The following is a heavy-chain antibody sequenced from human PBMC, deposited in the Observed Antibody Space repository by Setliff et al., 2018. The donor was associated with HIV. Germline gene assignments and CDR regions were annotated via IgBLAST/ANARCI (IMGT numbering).Heavy chain of an antibody. V-gene: IGHV3-66*02. J-gene: IGHJ4*02. CDR1: GFTVSNNY. CDR3: ARDQDNYYDSSGYSFDS. D-gene: IGHD3-22*01. CDR2: IYTDGST. Sequence: GGSLRLSCAASGFTVSNNYMTWVRQAPGKGLEWVSAIYTDGSTVYADSVKGRFTISRDNSKNTLYLQMNSLRPEDTAFYYCARDQDNYYDSSGYSFDSWGQGSLVTVSS.